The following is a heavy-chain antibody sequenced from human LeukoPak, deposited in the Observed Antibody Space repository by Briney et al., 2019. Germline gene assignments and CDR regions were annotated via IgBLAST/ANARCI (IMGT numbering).Heavy chain of an antibody. J-gene: IGHJ6*02. CDR2: IYYSGST. CDR3: ARDDSYYGMDV. Sequence: SETLSLTCTVSGGSISSYYWSWLRQPPGKGLEWIGYIYYSGSTNYNPSLKSRVTISVDTSKNQFSLKLSSVTAADTAVYYCARDDSYYGMDVWGQGTTVTVSS. CDR1: GGSISSYY. V-gene: IGHV4-59*01.